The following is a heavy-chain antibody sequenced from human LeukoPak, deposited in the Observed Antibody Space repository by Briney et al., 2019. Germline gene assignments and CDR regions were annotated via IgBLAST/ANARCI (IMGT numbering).Heavy chain of an antibody. V-gene: IGHV1-2*02. Sequence: ASVKVSCKASGYTFTGYYMHWVRQAPGQGLEWMGWINPNSGGTNYAQKFQGRVTMTRDTSTSTAYMELSSLRSEDTAVYYCARASGSPPDYWGQGTLVTVSS. CDR2: INPNSGGT. CDR3: ARASGSPPDY. D-gene: IGHD1-26*01. J-gene: IGHJ4*02. CDR1: GYTFTGYY.